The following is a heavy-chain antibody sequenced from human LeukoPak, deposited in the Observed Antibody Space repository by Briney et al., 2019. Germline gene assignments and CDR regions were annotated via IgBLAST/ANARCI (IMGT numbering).Heavy chain of an antibody. CDR3: AKAHACSGTSCYFYYYYMDV. V-gene: IGHV3-21*04. J-gene: IGHJ6*03. CDR2: ISSGSSYI. Sequence: KPGGSLRLSCAASGFTFSNYSMNWVRQTPGKGLEWVSSISSGSSYIYYADSVKGRFTISRDNAKNSLYLQMNSLRAEDTAVYYCAKAHACSGTSCYFYYYYMDVWGKGTTVTVSS. CDR1: GFTFSNYS. D-gene: IGHD2-2*01.